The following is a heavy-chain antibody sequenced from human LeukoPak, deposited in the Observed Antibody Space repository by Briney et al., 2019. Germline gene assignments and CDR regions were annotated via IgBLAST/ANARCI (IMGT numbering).Heavy chain of an antibody. J-gene: IGHJ4*02. CDR2: IYYSGST. D-gene: IGHD6-19*01. CDR1: GGSISSSSYY. Sequence: SETLSLTCTVSGGSISSSSYYWGWIRQPPGKGLEWIGGIYYSGSTYYNPSLKSRVTISVDTSKNQFSLKLSSVTAADTAVYYCASGLVPLFDYWGQGTLVTVSS. CDR3: ASGLVPLFDY. V-gene: IGHV4-39*01.